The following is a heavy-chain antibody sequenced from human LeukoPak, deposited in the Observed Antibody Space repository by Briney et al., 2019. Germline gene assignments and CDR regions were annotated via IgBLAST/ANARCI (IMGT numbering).Heavy chain of an antibody. V-gene: IGHV3-48*01. CDR1: GFIFSSYG. CDR2: ISSSGSTI. Sequence: PGGSLRLSCAASGFIFSSYGMHWVRQAPGKGLEWVSYISSSGSTIYYADSVKGRFTISRDNSKNTLYLQMNSLRAEDTAVYYCAKDLSDTAMVTAPKGLYYYYYYMDVWGKGTTVTISS. CDR3: AKDLSDTAMVTAPKGLYYYYYYMDV. D-gene: IGHD5-18*01. J-gene: IGHJ6*03.